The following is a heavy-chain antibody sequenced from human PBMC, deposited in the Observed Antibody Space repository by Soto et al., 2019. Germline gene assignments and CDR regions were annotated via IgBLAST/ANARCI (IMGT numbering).Heavy chain of an antibody. J-gene: IGHJ4*02. D-gene: IGHD3-16*01. CDR3: QGGDF. CDR2: INDSGST. V-gene: IGHV4-34*01. CDR1: GGSFRGYF. Sequence: QLQLHQWGAGLLKPSETLSLTCAVSGGSFRGYFWSWIRQSPDKGLEWIGEINDSGSTYYNPSLETRLTISVDTSKSQISVRLTSVTASDSAVYYCQGGDFWGQGTRVTVSS.